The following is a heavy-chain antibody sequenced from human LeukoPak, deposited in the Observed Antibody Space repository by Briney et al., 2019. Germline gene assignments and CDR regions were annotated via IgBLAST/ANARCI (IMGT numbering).Heavy chain of an antibody. CDR3: AKRGVVIRVILVGFHKEAYYFDS. CDR2: ISDSGGIT. CDR1: GITLSNYG. D-gene: IGHD3-22*01. V-gene: IGHV3-23*01. Sequence: GGSLRLSCAVSGITLSNYGMSWVRQAPGKGLEWVAGISDSGGITKYADSVKGLFTISRDNSKNTLYLQMNSLRAEDTAVYFCAKRGVVIRVILVGFHKEAYYFDSWGQGALVTVSS. J-gene: IGHJ4*02.